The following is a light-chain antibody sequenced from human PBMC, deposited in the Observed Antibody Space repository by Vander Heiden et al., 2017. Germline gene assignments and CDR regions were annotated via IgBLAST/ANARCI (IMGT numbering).Light chain of an antibody. CDR1: SSNIGAGYD. CDR3: QSYDSSLSGSTV. CDR2: GNS. J-gene: IGLJ2*01. V-gene: IGLV1-40*01. Sequence: QSVLPQPPSVSGAPGQRVTISCPGSSSNIGAGYDVHWYQQLPGTAPKLLIYGNSNRPSGVPDRFSGSKSGTSASLAITGLQAEDEADYYCQSYDSSLSGSTVFGGGTKLTVL.